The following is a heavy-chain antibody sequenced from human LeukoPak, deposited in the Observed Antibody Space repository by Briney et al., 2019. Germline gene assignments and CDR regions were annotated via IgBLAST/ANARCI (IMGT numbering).Heavy chain of an antibody. J-gene: IGHJ6*03. D-gene: IGHD5-18*01. V-gene: IGHV4-59*11. CDR3: ARLTAYYYMDV. Sequence: SETLSLTCTGSGVSISTHFWSWIRQPPGKGLEWIGYIYYSGSTNYNPSLKSRVTISVDTSKNQFSLKLSSVTAADTAVYYCARLTAYYYMDVWGKGTTVTVSS. CDR1: GVSISTHF. CDR2: IYYSGST.